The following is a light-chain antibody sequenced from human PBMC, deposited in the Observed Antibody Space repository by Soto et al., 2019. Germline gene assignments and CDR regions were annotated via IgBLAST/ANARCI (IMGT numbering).Light chain of an antibody. CDR3: QQRSNWPPGFT. CDR2: DAS. J-gene: IGKJ3*01. CDR1: QSVSSY. V-gene: IGKV3-11*01. Sequence: EILLTQSPATLSLSPGERATLSCRASQSVSSYLAWYQQKPGQAPRLLIYDASNRATGIPARFSGSGSGIDFTLTISGLEPEDFAVYYCQQRSNWPPGFTFGPGTKVDIK.